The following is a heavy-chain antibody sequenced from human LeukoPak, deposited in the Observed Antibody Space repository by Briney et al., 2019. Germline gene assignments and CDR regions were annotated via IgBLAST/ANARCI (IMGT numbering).Heavy chain of an antibody. Sequence: PVKVSCKASGYTFTSYGISWVRQAPGQGLEWMGGIIPIFGTANYAQKFQGRVTITADKSTSTAYMELSSLRSEDTAVYYCARGEMATTIGGLYYYCYYYMDVWGKGTTVTVSS. CDR1: GYTFTSYG. CDR2: IIPIFGTA. J-gene: IGHJ6*03. CDR3: ARGEMATTIGGLYYYCYYYMDV. V-gene: IGHV1-69*06. D-gene: IGHD5-24*01.